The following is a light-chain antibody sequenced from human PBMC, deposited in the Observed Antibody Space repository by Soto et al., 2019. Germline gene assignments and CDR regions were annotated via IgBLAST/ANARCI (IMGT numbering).Light chain of an antibody. V-gene: IGKV1-12*01. CDR1: QGIKNW. CDR2: TGS. Sequence: DIQMTQSPSCVSASVGDVVTITCRASQGIKNWLAWYQQKPGKAPNLLIYTGSSLQSGVPSRFSGSGSGTAFTLTINSLQPEDFATYYCQKAASFPINFGQGTRLEIK. J-gene: IGKJ5*01. CDR3: QKAASFPIN.